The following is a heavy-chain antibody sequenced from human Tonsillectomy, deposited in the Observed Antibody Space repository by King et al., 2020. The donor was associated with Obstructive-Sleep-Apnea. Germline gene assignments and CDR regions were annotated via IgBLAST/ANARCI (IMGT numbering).Heavy chain of an antibody. CDR1: GGSISSYY. CDR3: ARQGEPDAFDI. Sequence: VQLQESGPGLVKPSETLSLTCTVSGGSISSYYWSWIRQPPGKGLEWIWYIHYSGSSNYNPSLKSRVTISVHSSKNQFSLKLSSVTAADTAVYYCARQGEPDAFDIWGQGTMVTVSS. V-gene: IGHV4-59*08. D-gene: IGHD1-26*01. J-gene: IGHJ3*02. CDR2: IHYSGSS.